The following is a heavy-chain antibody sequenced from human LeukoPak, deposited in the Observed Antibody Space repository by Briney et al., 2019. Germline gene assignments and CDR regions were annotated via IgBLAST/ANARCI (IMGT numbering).Heavy chain of an antibody. D-gene: IGHD5-12*01. Sequence: GASVKVSCKASVGTFSSYAISWVRQAPGQGLEWMGRIIPIFGTANYAQKFQGRVTITTDESTSTAYMELSSLRSEDTAVYYCARGLGGYSGYDPPGYWGQGTLVTVSS. J-gene: IGHJ4*02. CDR1: VGTFSSYA. CDR3: ARGLGGYSGYDPPGY. CDR2: IIPIFGTA. V-gene: IGHV1-69*05.